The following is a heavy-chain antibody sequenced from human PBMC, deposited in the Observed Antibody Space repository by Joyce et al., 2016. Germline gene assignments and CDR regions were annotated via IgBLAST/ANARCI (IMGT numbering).Heavy chain of an antibody. CDR2: IGTAGDP. D-gene: IGHD3-16*01. CDR3: ARERGGGMSAFDI. Sequence: EVQLVEAGGALVQPGGSLRLSCGASEFTFSAYEIPWVRQTPGKGLEGVSAIGTAGDPSYAGSVKGRFTISRENAKSALFLQMNSLRAEDTAVYYCARERGGGMSAFDIWGQGTMVTVSS. CDR1: EFTFSAYE. J-gene: IGHJ3*02. V-gene: IGHV3-13*05.